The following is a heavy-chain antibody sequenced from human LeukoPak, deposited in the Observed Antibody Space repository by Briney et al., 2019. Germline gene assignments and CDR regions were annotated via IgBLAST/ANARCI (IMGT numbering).Heavy chain of an antibody. D-gene: IGHD3-22*01. CDR2: INWNGGST. Sequence: GGSLRLSCAASGFTFDDYGMSWVRQAPGKGLEWVSGINWNGGSTGYADSVKGRFTISRDNAKNSLYLQMNSLRAEDTALYYCARVGYYDSSGYPFDYWGQGTLVTVSS. CDR3: ARVGYYDSSGYPFDY. CDR1: GFTFDDYG. V-gene: IGHV3-20*04. J-gene: IGHJ4*02.